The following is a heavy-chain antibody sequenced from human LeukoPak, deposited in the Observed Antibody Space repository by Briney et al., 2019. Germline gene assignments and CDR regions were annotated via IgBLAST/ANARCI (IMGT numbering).Heavy chain of an antibody. D-gene: IGHD2-15*01. Sequence: GGSLRLSCAASGFTVSSNYMSWVRQAPGKGLEWVSVIYSGGSTYYADSVEGRFTISRDNSKNTLYLQMNSLRAEDTAVYYCAKDLHIVVVVAAQSDPWGQGTLVTVSS. CDR3: AKDLHIVVVVAAQSDP. J-gene: IGHJ5*02. CDR1: GFTVSSNY. CDR2: IYSGGST. V-gene: IGHV3-53*01.